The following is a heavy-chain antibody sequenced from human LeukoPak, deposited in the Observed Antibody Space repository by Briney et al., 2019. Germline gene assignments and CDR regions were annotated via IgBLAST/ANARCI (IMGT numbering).Heavy chain of an antibody. CDR2: IYHSGST. Sequence: SETLSLTCTVSGYPISSGYYWGWIRQPPGKGLEWIGSIYHSGSTYYNPSLKSRVTISVDTSKNQFSLKLTSVTAADTAVYYCARGAPVWSRTHFDYWGQGNMVTVSS. CDR1: GYPISSGYY. CDR3: ARGAPVWSRTHFDY. V-gene: IGHV4-38-2*02. D-gene: IGHD3-3*01. J-gene: IGHJ4*02.